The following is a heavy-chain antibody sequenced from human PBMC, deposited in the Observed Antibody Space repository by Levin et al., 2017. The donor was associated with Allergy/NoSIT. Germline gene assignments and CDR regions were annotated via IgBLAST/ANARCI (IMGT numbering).Heavy chain of an antibody. V-gene: IGHV5-51*01. CDR2: IYPGDSDT. Sequence: GESLKISCEGSGYTFTNYWIAWVRQTPGKGLEWMGVIYPGDSDTTYSPSFQGLVTISADKSSSTAHLQWTSLKASDSGMYYCARAVYGTGSHMPDYWGQGTLVTVSS. CDR3: ARAVYGTGSHMPDY. CDR1: GYTFTNYW. J-gene: IGHJ4*02. D-gene: IGHD3-10*01.